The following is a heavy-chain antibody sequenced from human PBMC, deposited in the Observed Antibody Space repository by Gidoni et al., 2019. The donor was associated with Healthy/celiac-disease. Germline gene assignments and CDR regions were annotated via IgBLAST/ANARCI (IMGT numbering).Heavy chain of an antibody. D-gene: IGHD3-16*02. V-gene: IGHV1-2*04. Sequence: QVQLVQSGAEVKKPGASVQVSCKASGYTFTGYYMHWVRQAPGQGLEWMGWINPNSGGTNYAQKFQGWVTMTRDTSISTAYMELIRLRSDDTAVYYCAREGWNGIMITFGGVIDGGYLDYWGQGTLVTVSS. J-gene: IGHJ4*02. CDR1: GYTFTGYY. CDR2: INPNSGGT. CDR3: AREGWNGIMITFGGVIDGGYLDY.